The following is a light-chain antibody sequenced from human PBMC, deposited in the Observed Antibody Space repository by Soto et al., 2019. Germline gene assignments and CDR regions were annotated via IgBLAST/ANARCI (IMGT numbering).Light chain of an antibody. J-gene: IGKJ4*01. CDR2: GAS. CDR1: QSVSST. CDR3: KQYNDWPPPLT. V-gene: IGKV3-15*01. Sequence: DIVMTQSPAILSVSPGERATLSCRASQSVSSTLAGYQQKPGQAPRLLLYGASTRANVIPSRFSGSGSGTEFTLNISSLQSEDFAVYYCKQYNDWPPPLTFGGGTKVEI.